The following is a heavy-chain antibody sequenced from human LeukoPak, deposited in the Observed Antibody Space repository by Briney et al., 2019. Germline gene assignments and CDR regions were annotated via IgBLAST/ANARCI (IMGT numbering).Heavy chain of an antibody. CDR1: GYTFTGYY. Sequence: GASVKVSCKASGYTFTGYYMHWVRQAPGQGLEWMGWINPNSGGTNYAQKFQGRVTMTRDTSISTAYMELSRLRSDDTAVYYCARDGVDIVVVVAARNYGMDVWGQGTTVTASS. CDR2: INPNSGGT. CDR3: ARDGVDIVVVVAARNYGMDV. D-gene: IGHD2-15*01. V-gene: IGHV1-2*02. J-gene: IGHJ6*02.